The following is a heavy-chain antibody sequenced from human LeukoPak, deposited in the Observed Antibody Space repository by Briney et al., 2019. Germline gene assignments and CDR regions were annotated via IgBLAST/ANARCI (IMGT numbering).Heavy chain of an antibody. V-gene: IGHV4-30-4*08. J-gene: IGHJ4*02. CDR2: IYYSGST. CDR3: ARDKCSSTSCYFDY. Sequence: SETLSLTCTVSGGSISSGDYYWSWIRQPPGKGLEWIGYIYYSGSTYYNPSLKSRVTISVDTSKNQFSLKLSSVTAADTAVYYCARDKCSSTSCYFDYWGRGTLVTVSS. CDR1: GGSISSGDYY. D-gene: IGHD2-2*01.